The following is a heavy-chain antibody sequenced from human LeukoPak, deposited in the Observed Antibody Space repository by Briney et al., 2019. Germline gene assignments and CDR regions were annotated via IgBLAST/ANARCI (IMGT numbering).Heavy chain of an antibody. V-gene: IGHV1-2*02. CDR3: ARDTWFGEFYYYYMDV. CDR1: GYTFTGYN. Sequence: ASVKVSCKASGYTFTGYNMRWERHAPGQGVEWMGWINPNSGGTNYAQKFQGRVTMTRDTSISTAYMELSRLRSDDTAVYYCARDTWFGEFYYYYMDVWGKGTTVTVSS. D-gene: IGHD3-10*01. CDR2: INPNSGGT. J-gene: IGHJ6*03.